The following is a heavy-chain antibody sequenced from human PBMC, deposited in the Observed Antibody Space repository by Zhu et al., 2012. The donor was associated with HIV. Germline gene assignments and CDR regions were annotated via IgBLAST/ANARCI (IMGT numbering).Heavy chain of an antibody. CDR1: GVSIRTSNYY. CDR3: GRHRRNWRGY. J-gene: IGHJ4*02. CDR2: IYYSGST. V-gene: IGHV4-39*01. Sequence: QVQMQESGPGLVKPSETLSLICSVSGVSIRTSNYYWGWIRQSPGKGLEWIGSIYYSGSTYYNSSLQSRLTISVDTSKNQFSLKLTSLTASDTSVYYCGRHRRNWRGYWGQGILVTVSS. D-gene: IGHD3-3*01.